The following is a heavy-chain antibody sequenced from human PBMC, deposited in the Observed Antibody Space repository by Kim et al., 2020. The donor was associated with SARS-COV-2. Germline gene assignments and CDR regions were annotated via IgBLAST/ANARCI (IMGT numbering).Heavy chain of an antibody. D-gene: IGHD3-3*01. CDR3: TTGHRSYDFWSGLSLFDY. CDR2: IKSKTDGGTT. J-gene: IGHJ4*02. V-gene: IGHV3-15*01. Sequence: GGSLRLSCAASGFTFSNAWMSWVRQAPGKGLEWVGRIKSKTDGGTTDYAAPVKGRFTISRDDSKNTLYLQMNSLKTEDTAVYYCTTGHRSYDFWSGLSLFDYWGQGTLVTVSS. CDR1: GFTFSNAW.